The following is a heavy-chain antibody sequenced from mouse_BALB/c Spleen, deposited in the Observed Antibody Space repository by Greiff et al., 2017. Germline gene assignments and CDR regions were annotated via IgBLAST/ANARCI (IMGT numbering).Heavy chain of an antibody. CDR3: ARSYGYGVYAMDY. CDR1: GYTFTDYA. D-gene: IGHD1-2*01. J-gene: IGHJ4*01. V-gene: IGHV1S137*01. CDR2: ISTYYGDA. Sequence: QVQLKQSGAELVRPGVSVKISCKGSGYTFTDYAMHWVKQSHAKSLEWIGVISTYYGDASYNQKFKGKATMTVDKSSSTAYMELARLTSEDSAIYYCARSYGYGVYAMDYWGQGTSVTVSS.